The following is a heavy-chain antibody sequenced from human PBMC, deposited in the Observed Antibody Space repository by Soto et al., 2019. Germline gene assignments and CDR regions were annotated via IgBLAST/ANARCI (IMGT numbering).Heavy chain of an antibody. Sequence: GGSLRLSCAASGFTFSSYAMTWVRQAPGKGLEWVALISGSGGKTYYAHSVKGRFIVSRDNAKNSLFLQMNSLRAEDTAMYYCARYRSLDPWGQGILVTVSS. V-gene: IGHV3-23*01. CDR2: ISGSGGKT. CDR3: ARYRSLDP. D-gene: IGHD2-15*01. CDR1: GFTFSSYA. J-gene: IGHJ5*02.